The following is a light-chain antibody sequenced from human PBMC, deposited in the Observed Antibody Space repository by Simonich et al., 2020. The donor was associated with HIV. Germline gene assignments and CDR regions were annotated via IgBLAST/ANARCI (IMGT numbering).Light chain of an antibody. V-gene: IGKV3-15*01. CDR1: QRVSSN. J-gene: IGKJ3*01. Sequence: DIVMTQSPATLSVSPGERATLSRRASQRVSSNVAWYQQRPAPAPRLLIYGASPRATGIPARFSGRGAGTEFTLTINSMQSEDFAVYYCQQYNNWPPFTFGPGTKVDIK. CDR2: GAS. CDR3: QQYNNWPPFT.